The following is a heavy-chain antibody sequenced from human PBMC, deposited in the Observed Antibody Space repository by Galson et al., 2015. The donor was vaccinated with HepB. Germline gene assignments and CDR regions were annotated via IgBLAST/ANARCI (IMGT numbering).Heavy chain of an antibody. CDR2: RSSKRNYV. V-gene: IGHV3-21*01. J-gene: IGHJ1*01. D-gene: IGHD2-2*01. CDR1: GFTLSDYT. CDR3: AIDLRVEPAAKEFGQF. Sequence: SLRLSCAASGFTLSDYTMNWCRQAPVKGRVCATFRSSKRNYVYYGDSVRGRFTISRDNAENSLYLQMNSLRAEDSAIYYCAIDLRVEPAAKEFGQFWGPGTLVTVSS.